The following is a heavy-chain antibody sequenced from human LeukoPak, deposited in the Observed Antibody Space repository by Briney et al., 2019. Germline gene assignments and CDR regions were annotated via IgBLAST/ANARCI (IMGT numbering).Heavy chain of an antibody. J-gene: IGHJ4*02. D-gene: IGHD6-13*01. CDR2: IDNDGSSA. V-gene: IGHV3-74*01. CDR3: ARDISSWYYFDD. CDR1: GFTLSSHW. Sequence: GGSLRLSCAASGFTLSSHWMHWVRQGPGKGLVWVSRIDNDGSSATYADSVKGRFTISRDNAKNTLYLQMNSLRAEDTAVYYCARDISSWYYFDDWGQGTPVTVSS.